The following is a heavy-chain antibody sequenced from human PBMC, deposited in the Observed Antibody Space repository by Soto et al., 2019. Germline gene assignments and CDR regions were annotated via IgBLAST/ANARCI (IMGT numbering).Heavy chain of an antibody. Sequence: SETLSLTCTVSGGSISSYYCSWIRQPAGKGLEWIGRIYTSGSTNYNPSLKSRVTMSVDTSKNQFSLKLSSVTAADTAVYYCARESGDGYSPPYYFDYWGQGTLVTVSS. V-gene: IGHV4-4*07. CDR2: IYTSGST. D-gene: IGHD5-18*01. CDR3: ARESGDGYSPPYYFDY. J-gene: IGHJ4*02. CDR1: GGSISSYY.